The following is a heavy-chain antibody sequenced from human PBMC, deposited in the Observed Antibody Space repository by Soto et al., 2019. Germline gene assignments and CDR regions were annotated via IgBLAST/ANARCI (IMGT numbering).Heavy chain of an antibody. CDR3: ARGMDTAMVYYYYGMDV. V-gene: IGHV3-48*02. J-gene: IGHJ6*02. CDR2: ISSSSSTI. CDR1: GFTFSSYS. Sequence: EVQLVESGGGLVQPGGSLRLSCAASGFTFSSYSMNWVRQAPGKGLEWVSYISSSSSTIYYADSVKGRFTISRDNAKNSLYLQMNSLRDEDPAVYYCARGMDTAMVYYYYGMDVWGQGTTVTVSS. D-gene: IGHD5-18*01.